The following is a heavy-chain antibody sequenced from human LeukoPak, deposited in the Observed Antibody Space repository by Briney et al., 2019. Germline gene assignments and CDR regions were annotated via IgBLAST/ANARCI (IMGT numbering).Heavy chain of an antibody. CDR1: GGSFSGYY. CDR3: ARMEYSSSSALDY. CDR2: INHSGST. J-gene: IGHJ4*02. Sequence: SETLSLTCAVYGGSFSGYYWSWIRQPPGKGLEWIGEINHSGSTNYDPSLKSRVTISVDTSKNQFSLKLSSVTAADTAVYYCARMEYSSSSALDYWGQGTLVTVSS. D-gene: IGHD6-6*01. V-gene: IGHV4-34*01.